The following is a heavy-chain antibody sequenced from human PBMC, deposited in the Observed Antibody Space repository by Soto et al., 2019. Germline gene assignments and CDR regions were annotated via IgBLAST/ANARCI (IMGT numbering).Heavy chain of an antibody. CDR1: GGTFSSYA. J-gene: IGHJ4*02. CDR2: IIPIFGTA. V-gene: IGHV1-69*01. CDR3: ARDLDQQRMDY. D-gene: IGHD6-25*01. Sequence: QVQLVQAGAEVKKPGSSVKVSCKASGGTFSSYAISWVRQAPGQGLEWMGGIIPIFGTANYAQKVQGSVTITADESTSTAYRELSSLRSEDTAVYYCARDLDQQRMDYWGQGTLVTVSS.